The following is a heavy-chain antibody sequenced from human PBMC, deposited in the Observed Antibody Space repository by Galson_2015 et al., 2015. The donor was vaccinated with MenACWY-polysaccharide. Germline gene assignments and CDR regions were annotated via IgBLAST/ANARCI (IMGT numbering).Heavy chain of an antibody. D-gene: IGHD2-2*01. CDR3: ARAESTAQTRGYFDY. CDR1: GFTFSSYA. J-gene: IGHJ4*02. Sequence: SLRLSCAASGFTFSSYAMHWVRQAPGKGLEWVAVIPYDGSNKYYADSVKGRFTISRDNSKNTLYLQMNSLRAEDTAVYYCARAESTAQTRGYFDYWGQGTLVTVSS. V-gene: IGHV3-30-3*01. CDR2: IPYDGSNK.